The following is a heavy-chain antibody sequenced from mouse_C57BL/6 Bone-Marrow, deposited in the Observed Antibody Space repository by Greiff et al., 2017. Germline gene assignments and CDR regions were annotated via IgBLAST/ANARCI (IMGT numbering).Heavy chain of an antibody. CDR1: GFTFSDYG. D-gene: IGHD2-3*01. J-gene: IGHJ4*01. V-gene: IGHV5-17*01. CDR3: ARGVGYYAYYYAMDY. Sequence: EVHLVESGGGLVKPGGSLKLSCAASGFTFSDYGMHWVRQAPEKGLEWVAYISSGSSTIYYADTVKGRFTISRDNAKNTLFLQMTSLRSEDTAMYYCARGVGYYAYYYAMDYWGQGTSVTVSS. CDR2: ISSGSSTI.